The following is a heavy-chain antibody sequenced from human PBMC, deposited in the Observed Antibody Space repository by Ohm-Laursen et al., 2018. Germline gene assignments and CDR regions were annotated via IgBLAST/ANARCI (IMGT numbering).Heavy chain of an antibody. CDR2: ISYSGST. Sequence: SQTLSLTCSVSGGSFTRYYWSWIRQPPGKVLEWIGYISYSGSTNYNPSLKSRVTLSVDTSKNQFSLKVSSVTAADTAVYYCATQDGPYWYFNLWGRGTLVTVSS. CDR1: GGSFTRYY. V-gene: IGHV4-59*08. J-gene: IGHJ2*01. CDR3: ATQDGPYWYFNL.